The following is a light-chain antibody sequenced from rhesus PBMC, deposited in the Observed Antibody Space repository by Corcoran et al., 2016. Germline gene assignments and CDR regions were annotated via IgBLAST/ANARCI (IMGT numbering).Light chain of an antibody. V-gene: IGKV1-21*01. CDR1: PGISSW. CDR2: NAY. J-gene: IGKJ3*01. Sequence: DIQMTQSPSSLSASVGDRVTITCRASPGISSWLAWYQQKPGNARKLLFYNAYSLQSGFPSRFCGSGSGTDVTLTISSLQPEDFATYYCQQYNSTPFTFGPGTKLDIK. CDR3: QQYNSTPFT.